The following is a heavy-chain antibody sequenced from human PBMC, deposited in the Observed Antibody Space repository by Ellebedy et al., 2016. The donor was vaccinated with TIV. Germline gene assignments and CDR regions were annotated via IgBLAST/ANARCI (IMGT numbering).Heavy chain of an antibody. CDR1: GFSFRSYW. J-gene: IGHJ5*02. D-gene: IGHD4-17*01. CDR3: ARRGSYGDYAVQVNSWFDR. Sequence: PGGSLRLSCVASGFSFRSYWMSWVRQAPGKGLEWVANIYQDGSKQYYVDSLKGRFTISRDNATHSLFLQMNLLRCEDTAVYYCARRGSYGDYAVQVNSWFDRWGRGTLVTVSS. CDR2: IYQDGSKQ. V-gene: IGHV3-7*01.